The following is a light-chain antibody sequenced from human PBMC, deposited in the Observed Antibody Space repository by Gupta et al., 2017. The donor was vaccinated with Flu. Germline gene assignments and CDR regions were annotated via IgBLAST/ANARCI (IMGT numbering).Light chain of an antibody. J-gene: IGLJ3*02. V-gene: IGLV7-46*01. CDR2: DTN. Sequence: GAATPSTGSSTGAATSDHQPYRFQQKPGPAPMTQLYDTNNTVARTPARVSGSLPGGTAALTLSGAQSEDEAEYSCLLLGSGAWVFGGGTKLTVL. CDR1: TGAATSDHQ. CDR3: LLLGSGAWV.